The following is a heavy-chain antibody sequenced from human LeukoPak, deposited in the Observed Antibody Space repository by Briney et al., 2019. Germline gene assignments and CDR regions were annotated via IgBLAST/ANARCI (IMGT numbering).Heavy chain of an antibody. Sequence: ASVKVSCRASGYTFTAYFIYWGRRDPVQGFEWQGWINPSSGRTNSAQKFQGRVTMTRDTSISTAYMELSSLRSDDTAVYYCARAHVLRSSSRSFQHWGQGTLVSVAS. CDR3: ARAHVLRSSSRSFQH. J-gene: IGHJ1*01. D-gene: IGHD6-13*01. CDR1: GYTFTAYF. V-gene: IGHV1-2*02. CDR2: INPSSGRT.